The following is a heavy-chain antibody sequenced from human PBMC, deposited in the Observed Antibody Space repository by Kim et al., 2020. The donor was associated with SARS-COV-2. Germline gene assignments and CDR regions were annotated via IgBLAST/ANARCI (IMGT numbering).Heavy chain of an antibody. D-gene: IGHD6-13*01. Sequence: STTDNPSLNRRVTISVDTSKNQFSLKLSTVTAADAAVYYCAGKQNDAFDIWGQGTMVTVSS. J-gene: IGHJ3*02. V-gene: IGHV4-59*01. CDR3: AGKQNDAFDI. CDR2: ST.